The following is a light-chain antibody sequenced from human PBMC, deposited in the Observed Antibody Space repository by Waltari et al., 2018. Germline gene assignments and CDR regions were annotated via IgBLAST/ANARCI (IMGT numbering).Light chain of an antibody. CDR3: AAWDDSLTAYV. V-gene: IGLV1-47*01. J-gene: IGLJ1*01. CDR2: RHN. CDR1: SSNIGNNY. Sequence: QSVLTQPPSASGTPGQRVTISCSGSSSNIGNNYVYWYQQFLGTAPNLLIYRHNQRPSGVPDRVSGSKSGTSASLAISGLRSEDEAAYYCAAWDDSLTAYVFGTGTKVTVL.